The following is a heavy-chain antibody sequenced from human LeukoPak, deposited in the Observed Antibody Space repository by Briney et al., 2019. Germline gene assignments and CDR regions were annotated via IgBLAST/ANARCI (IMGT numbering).Heavy chain of an antibody. Sequence: GGSLRLSCAASGFTFSSYAMSWIRQAPGKGLEWVSAISGSGGSTYYADSVKGRFTISRDNSKNTLYLQMNSLRAEDTAVYYCAKVKMEGYGENASYYFDYWGQGTLVTVSS. CDR1: GFTFSSYA. CDR2: ISGSGGST. J-gene: IGHJ4*02. V-gene: IGHV3-23*01. CDR3: AKVKMEGYGENASYYFDY. D-gene: IGHD4-17*01.